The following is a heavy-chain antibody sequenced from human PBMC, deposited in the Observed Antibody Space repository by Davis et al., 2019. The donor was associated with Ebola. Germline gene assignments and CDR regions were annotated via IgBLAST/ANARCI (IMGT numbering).Heavy chain of an antibody. CDR1: GFTFSSHA. V-gene: IGHV3-23*01. CDR3: AKDPTPGWPPFYFFDY. J-gene: IGHJ4*02. CDR2: ISGSGDTT. Sequence: GESLKISCAASGFTFSSHAMSWVRQAPGKGLEWVSLISGSGDTTKYADSVKGRFTISRDNSNKTLYLQMNSLRAEDTAVYYCAKDPTPGWPPFYFFDYWGQGTLVTVSS. D-gene: IGHD6-19*01.